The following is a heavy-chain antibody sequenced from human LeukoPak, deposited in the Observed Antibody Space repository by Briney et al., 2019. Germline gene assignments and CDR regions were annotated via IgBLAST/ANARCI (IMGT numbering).Heavy chain of an antibody. Sequence: GESLKISCKGSGYSFTSYWIGWARQMPGKGLEWMGIIYPGDSDTRYSPSFQGQVTISADKSISTAYLQWSSLKASDTAMYYCARPHHYDTSGYYWGYWGQGTQATVSS. V-gene: IGHV5-51*01. J-gene: IGHJ4*02. CDR2: IYPGDSDT. D-gene: IGHD3-22*01. CDR1: GYSFTSYW. CDR3: ARPHHYDTSGYYWGY.